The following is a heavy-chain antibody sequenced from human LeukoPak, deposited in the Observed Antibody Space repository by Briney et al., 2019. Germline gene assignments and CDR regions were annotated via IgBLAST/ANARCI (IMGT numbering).Heavy chain of an antibody. J-gene: IGHJ4*02. CDR2: IYYSGST. CDR3: ARGAGDYGDYGGY. CDR1: GGSISSSSYY. V-gene: IGHV4-39*07. Sequence: PSETLSLTCTVSGGSISSSSYYWGWIRQPPGKGLEWIGSIYYSGSTYYNPSLKSRVTISVDTSKNQFSLKLSSVTAADTAVYYCARGAGDYGDYGGYWGQGTLVTVSS. D-gene: IGHD4-17*01.